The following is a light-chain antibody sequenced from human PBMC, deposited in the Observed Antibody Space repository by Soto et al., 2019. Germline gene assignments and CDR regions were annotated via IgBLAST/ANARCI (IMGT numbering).Light chain of an antibody. CDR3: QQYGSSLPWT. CDR1: QSVSSTY. V-gene: IGKV3-20*01. J-gene: IGKJ1*01. Sequence: EIVLTQSPGTLSLSPGERATLSCRASQSVSSTYLAWYQQKPGQAPRLLIYGAFRRATDIPDRFSGSGSGTDFTLTISRLEPEDFAVYYCQQYGSSLPWTFGQGTKVEI. CDR2: GAF.